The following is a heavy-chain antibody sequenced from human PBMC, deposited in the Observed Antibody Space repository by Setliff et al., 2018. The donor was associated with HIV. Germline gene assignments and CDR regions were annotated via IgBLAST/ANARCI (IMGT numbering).Heavy chain of an antibody. V-gene: IGHV4-31*03. CDR2: IYYSGST. J-gene: IGHJ4*02. CDR1: GGSISSSSYY. CDR3: ARSPSARLYFDY. Sequence: PSETLSLTCTVSGGSISSSSYYWGWIRQPPGKGLEWIGYIYYSGSTFYNPSLKSRVTISVDTSKNQFSLELTSVTAADTAVYFCARSPSARLYFDYWGQGTLVTVSS.